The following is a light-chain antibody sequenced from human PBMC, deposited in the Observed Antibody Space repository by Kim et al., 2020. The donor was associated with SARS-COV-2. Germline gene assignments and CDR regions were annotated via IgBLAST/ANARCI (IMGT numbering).Light chain of an antibody. CDR2: LNSDGSH. V-gene: IGLV4-69*01. CDR3: QTWGTGIGV. J-gene: IGLJ3*02. Sequence: ASVKLTCTPSSGHSSYAIAWHQQQPEKGPRYLMKLNSDGSHSKGDGIPDRFSGSSSGAERYLTISSLQSEDEADYYCQTWGTGIGVFGGGTQLTVL. CDR1: SGHSSYA.